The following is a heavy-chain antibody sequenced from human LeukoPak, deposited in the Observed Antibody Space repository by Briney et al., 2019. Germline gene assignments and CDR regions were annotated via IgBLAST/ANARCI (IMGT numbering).Heavy chain of an antibody. J-gene: IGHJ6*03. CDR2: FDPEDGET. D-gene: IGHD1-1*01. CDR1: GYTLTELS. Sequence: GASVKVSCKVSGYTLTELSMHWVRQAPGKGLEGMGGFDPEDGETIYAQKFQGRVTITANESTSTAYMELSSLRSEDTAVYYSARGYPNFPENYYYYYMDVWGKGTTVTISS. V-gene: IGHV1-24*01. CDR3: ARGYPNFPENYYYYYMDV.